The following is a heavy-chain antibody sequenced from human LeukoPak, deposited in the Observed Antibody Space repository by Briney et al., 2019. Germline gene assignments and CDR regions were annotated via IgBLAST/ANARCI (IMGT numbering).Heavy chain of an antibody. CDR1: GGSISSGSYY. J-gene: IGHJ4*02. Sequence: SQTLSLTCTVSGGSISSGSYYWNWIRQPAGKGLEWIGRIYTTGSTNYNPSLKSRVTISVDTSKHQFSLNLNSVTAADTAVYYCARVGGSSYGQFDYWGQGTLVTVSS. CDR2: IYTTGST. CDR3: ARVGGSSYGQFDY. D-gene: IGHD5-18*01. V-gene: IGHV4-61*02.